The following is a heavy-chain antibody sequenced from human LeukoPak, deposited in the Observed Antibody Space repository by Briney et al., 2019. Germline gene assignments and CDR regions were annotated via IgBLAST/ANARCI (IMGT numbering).Heavy chain of an antibody. D-gene: IGHD4-17*01. Sequence: PGGSLRLSCAASGFTFTNYAMIWVRQAPGRGLEWVSAIRSGGDGTLYADSVKGRFTISRDNSKNTLFLQMNNMRAEDTAVYYCARDPTGDYVGAFEMWGPGTKVTVS. CDR3: ARDPTGDYVGAFEM. J-gene: IGHJ3*02. CDR1: GFTFTNYA. V-gene: IGHV3-23*01. CDR2: IRSGGDGT.